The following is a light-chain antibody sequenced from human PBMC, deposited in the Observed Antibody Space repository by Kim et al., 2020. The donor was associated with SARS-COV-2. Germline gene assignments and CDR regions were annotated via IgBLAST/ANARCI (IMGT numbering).Light chain of an antibody. V-gene: IGLV2-23*01. Sequence: QSVVTQPASVSGSPGQSLTISCTGTSIGGYNRVSWYQQHPGKAPKLMIYEGNKGPSGVSNRFSGSNSGNTASLTISGLQAEDEADYYCCSYAGSPYVFGTGTKVTV. CDR3: CSYAGSPYV. J-gene: IGLJ1*01. CDR2: EGN. CDR1: SIGGYNR.